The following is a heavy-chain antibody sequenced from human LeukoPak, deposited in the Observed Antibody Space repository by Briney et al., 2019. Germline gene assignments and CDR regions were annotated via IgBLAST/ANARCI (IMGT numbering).Heavy chain of an antibody. CDR2: INHSGST. D-gene: IGHD4-11*01. J-gene: IGHJ4*02. V-gene: IGHV4-34*01. Sequence: SETLSLTCAVYGGSFSGYYWSWIRQPPGKGLEGIGEINHSGSTNYNPSLKSRVTISVDTSKNQFSLKLSSVTAADTAVYYCARGDHQGYSRRFDYWGQGTLVTVSS. CDR3: ARGDHQGYSRRFDY. CDR1: GGSFSGYY.